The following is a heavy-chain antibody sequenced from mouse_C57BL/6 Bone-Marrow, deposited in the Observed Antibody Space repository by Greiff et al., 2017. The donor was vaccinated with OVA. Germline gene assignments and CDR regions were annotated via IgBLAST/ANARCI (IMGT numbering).Heavy chain of an antibody. Sequence: VQLQQSGPGLVQPSQRLSITCTVSGFSLTSYGVHWVRQSPGKGLEWLGVIWSGGSTDYNAAFISRLSISKDNPKSQVFFKMNSLQADDTAIYYCARNQDSNYRFAYWGQGTLVTVSA. V-gene: IGHV2-2*01. CDR3: ARNQDSNYRFAY. D-gene: IGHD2-5*01. J-gene: IGHJ3*01. CDR2: IWSGGST. CDR1: GFSLTSYG.